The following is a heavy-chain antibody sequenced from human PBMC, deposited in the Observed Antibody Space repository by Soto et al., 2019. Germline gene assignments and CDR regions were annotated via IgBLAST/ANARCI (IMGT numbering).Heavy chain of an antibody. J-gene: IGHJ4*02. CDR2: IWHDGLKK. CDR1: RFTFSDYG. Sequence: QVQLVESGGGVVQPERSLRLSCVASRFTFSDYGMHWVRQAPGKGLEWVAGIWHDGLKKDYVDSVKGRFTVSRDNSKNTLYLQMNSLRVEDTATYYGARDLGADAPIDFWGQGTLVTVSS. V-gene: IGHV3-33*01. CDR3: ARDLGADAPIDF.